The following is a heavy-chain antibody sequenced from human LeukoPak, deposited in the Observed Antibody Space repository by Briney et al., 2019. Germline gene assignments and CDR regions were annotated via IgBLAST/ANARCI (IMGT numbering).Heavy chain of an antibody. CDR3: ARRTYYDYVWGSYHDS. Sequence: PSETLSLTCTVSGGSISSSSYFWGWIRQPPGKGLDWIGSIYYSGSTHYNPSLRSRVTISVDTSKNQFSLKLRSVTAADTAVYYCARRTYYDYVWGSYHDSWGQGTLVTVSS. V-gene: IGHV4-39*01. D-gene: IGHD3-16*02. CDR1: GGSISSSSYF. J-gene: IGHJ4*02. CDR2: IYYSGST.